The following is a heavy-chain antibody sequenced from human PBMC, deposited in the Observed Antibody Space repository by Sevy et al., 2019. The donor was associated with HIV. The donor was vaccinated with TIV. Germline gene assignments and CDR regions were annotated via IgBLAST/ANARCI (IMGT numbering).Heavy chain of an antibody. V-gene: IGHV5-10-1*01. CDR2: IDPSDSYT. CDR3: ASHSQYSSSLARDY. CDR1: GYSFTSYW. D-gene: IGHD6-13*01. J-gene: IGHJ4*02. Sequence: GESLKISCKGSGYSFTSYWISWVRQMPGKGLEWMGRIDPSDSYTNYSPSFQGHVTISADKSISTAYLQWSSLKASDTTMYYCASHSQYSSSLARDYWGQGTLVTVSS.